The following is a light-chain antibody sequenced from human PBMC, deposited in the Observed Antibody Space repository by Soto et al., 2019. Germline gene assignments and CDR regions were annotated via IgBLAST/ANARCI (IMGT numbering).Light chain of an antibody. V-gene: IGLV2-8*01. CDR3: SSYAGSKGV. CDR1: SNDVGGYNY. CDR2: EVS. Sequence: QSVLTQPPSASGSPGQSVTISCTGTSNDVGGYNYVSWYQQHPGKAPTLMIYEVSKRPSGVPDRFSGSKSGNTASLTVSGLQAEDEADYYCSSYAGSKGVFGGGTKLTVL. J-gene: IGLJ2*01.